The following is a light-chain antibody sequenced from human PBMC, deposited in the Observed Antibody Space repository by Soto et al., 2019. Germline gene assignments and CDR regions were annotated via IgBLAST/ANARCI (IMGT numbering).Light chain of an antibody. V-gene: IGKV3-20*01. CDR1: QSVSNK. CDR2: GAS. CDR3: QQYGTSPT. J-gene: IGKJ1*01. Sequence: IMLKQSPATVSLKKGERATLSCRASQSVSNKLAWYQHKPGQAPRLLIYGASSRATGIPDRFSGSGSGTDFTLTISRLEPEDFAVYYCQQYGTSPTFGQRTNVDI.